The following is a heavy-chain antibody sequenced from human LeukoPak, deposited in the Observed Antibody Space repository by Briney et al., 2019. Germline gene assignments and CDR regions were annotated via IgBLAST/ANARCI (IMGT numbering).Heavy chain of an antibody. V-gene: IGHV4-39*02. Sequence: PSETLSLTCTVSGGSISSSSYYWGWIRQPPGKGLEWIGSIYYSGSTYYNPSLKSRVTISVDTSKNQFPLKLSSVTAADTAVYYCAREGAVPGIDPWGQGSLVTVSS. D-gene: IGHD3-16*01. J-gene: IGHJ5*02. CDR3: AREGAVPGIDP. CDR2: IYYSGST. CDR1: GGSISSSSYY.